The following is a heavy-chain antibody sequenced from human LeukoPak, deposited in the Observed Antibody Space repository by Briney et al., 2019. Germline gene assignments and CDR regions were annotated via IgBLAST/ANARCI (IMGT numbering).Heavy chain of an antibody. CDR1: GGSFSGYY. J-gene: IGHJ2*01. Sequence: SETLSLTCAVYGGSFSGYYWSWIRQPPGKGLEWIGEINHSGSTNYNPSLKSRVTISVDTSKNQFSLKLSSVTAADTAVYYCARLRDDIVVVPAAMRRHWYFDLWGRGTLVTVSS. CDR2: INHSGST. CDR3: ARLRDDIVVVPAAMRRHWYFDL. D-gene: IGHD2-2*01. V-gene: IGHV4-34*01.